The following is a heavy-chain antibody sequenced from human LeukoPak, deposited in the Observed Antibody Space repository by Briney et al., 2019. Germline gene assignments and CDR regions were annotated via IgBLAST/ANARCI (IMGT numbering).Heavy chain of an antibody. CDR1: GYSISSGYY. V-gene: IGHV4-38-2*02. Sequence: SETLSLTCTVSGYSISSGYYWGWIRQPPGKGLEWTGGIFHSGTTYYNPSLKSRVTISVDTSKNKFSLRLSSVTAADTAVYFCAKSIASAGTNSCYYMDVWGTGTTVTVSS. D-gene: IGHD6-13*01. J-gene: IGHJ6*03. CDR3: AKSIASAGTNSCYYMDV. CDR2: IFHSGTT.